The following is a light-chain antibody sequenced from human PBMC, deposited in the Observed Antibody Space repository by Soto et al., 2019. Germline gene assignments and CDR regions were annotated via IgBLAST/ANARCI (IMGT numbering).Light chain of an antibody. J-gene: IGLJ2*01. CDR3: QSYDISLSDVV. CDR1: TSDVGGYNY. CDR2: EVT. Sequence: QSALTQPASVSGSPGQSITISCTGTTSDVGGYNYVSWYQQRPGKAPEVIIFEVTNRPSGVSNRFSGSKSGNTASLTISGLQAEDEADYYCQSYDISLSDVVFGGGTKVTVL. V-gene: IGLV2-14*01.